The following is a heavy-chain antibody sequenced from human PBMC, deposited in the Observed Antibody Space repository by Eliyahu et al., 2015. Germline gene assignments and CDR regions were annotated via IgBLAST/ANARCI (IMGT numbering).Heavy chain of an antibody. CDR2: ISSSSSXI. CDR1: XXTFXSYS. D-gene: IGHD3-16*02. V-gene: IGHV3-48*02. J-gene: IGHJ4*02. CDR3: AREWIDYIWGSYRYFDY. Sequence: EVQLVESXGGLVQPGGSLRLSCAASXXTFXSYSMNWVRQAPGKGLGWVSYISSSSSXIXXADSVKGRFTISRDNAKNSLYLQMNSLRDEDTAVYYCAREWIDYIWGSYRYFDYWGQGTLVTVSS.